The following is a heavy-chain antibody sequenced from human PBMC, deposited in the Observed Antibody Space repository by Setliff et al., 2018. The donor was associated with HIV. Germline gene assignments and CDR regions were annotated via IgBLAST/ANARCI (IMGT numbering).Heavy chain of an antibody. V-gene: IGHV1-69*13. CDR3: VRGGQYYRSTYYYYYLDV. J-gene: IGHJ6*03. Sequence: SVKVSCKASGGTFSSYGISWVRQAPGQGLEWMGGVTPISGTANYAQKFQGRVTIAADEFRSTAYMELSSLRSEDTAVYYCVRGGQYYRSTYYYYYLDVWGKGTTVTVSS. CDR2: VTPISGTA. CDR1: GGTFSSYG. D-gene: IGHD3-16*02.